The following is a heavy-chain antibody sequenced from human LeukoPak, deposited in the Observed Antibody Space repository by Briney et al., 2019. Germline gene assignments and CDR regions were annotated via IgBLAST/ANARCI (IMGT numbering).Heavy chain of an antibody. J-gene: IGHJ4*02. D-gene: IGHD6-13*01. CDR3: ARLTSSSPSDY. CDR2: INHSGST. CDR1: GGSFSGYY. Sequence: SETLSLTCAVYGGSFSGYYWSWIRQPPGKGLEWIGEINHSGSTNYNPSLKSRVTISVDTSKDQFSLKLSSVTAADTAVYYCARLTSSSPSDYWGQGTLVTVSS. V-gene: IGHV4-34*01.